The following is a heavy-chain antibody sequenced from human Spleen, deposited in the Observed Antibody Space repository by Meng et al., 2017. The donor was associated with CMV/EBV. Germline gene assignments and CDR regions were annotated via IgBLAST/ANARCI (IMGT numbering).Heavy chain of an antibody. J-gene: IGHJ4*02. D-gene: IGHD2-21*01. V-gene: IGHV4-30-4*01. CDR2: IYNSGST. CDR3: AREGRSHQVGVSVY. Sequence: QLQDAGPGLVKPSQTRSLTCTVSGGSISSGDYCWSWIRQPPGKGLEWIGYIYNSGSTYYNPSLKSRVTISVDTSKNQFSLKLRFVTAADTAVYYCAREGRSHQVGVSVYWGQGNLVTVSS. CDR1: GGSISSGDYC.